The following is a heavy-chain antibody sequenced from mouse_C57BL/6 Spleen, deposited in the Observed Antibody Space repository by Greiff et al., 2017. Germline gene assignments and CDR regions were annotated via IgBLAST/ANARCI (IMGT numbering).Heavy chain of an antibody. CDR2: INPNNGGT. CDR1: GYTFTDYN. V-gene: IGHV1-18*01. Sequence: EVQVVESGPELVKPGASVTIPCKASGYTFTDYNMDWVKQSHGKSLEWIGDINPNNGGTIYNQKFKGKATLTVDKSSSTAYMELRSLTSEDTAVYYCARSGDPYYFDYWGQGTTLTVSS. D-gene: IGHD3-1*01. J-gene: IGHJ2*01. CDR3: ARSGDPYYFDY.